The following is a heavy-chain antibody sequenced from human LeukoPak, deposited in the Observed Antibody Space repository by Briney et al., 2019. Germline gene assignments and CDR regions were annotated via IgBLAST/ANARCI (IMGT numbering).Heavy chain of an antibody. CDR3: ARAMGGDNSGYRPFDY. D-gene: IGHD3-22*01. V-gene: IGHV1-2*02. J-gene: IGHJ4*02. CDR1: GYTFTSYY. Sequence: GASVKVSCKASGYTFTSYYMHWVRQAPGQGLEWMGWINPDNGDTSYAQMLQARVTMTRDTSISTAYMELSSLRSDDTAVYYCARAMGGDNSGYRPFDYRGQGTLVTVSS. CDR2: INPDNGDT.